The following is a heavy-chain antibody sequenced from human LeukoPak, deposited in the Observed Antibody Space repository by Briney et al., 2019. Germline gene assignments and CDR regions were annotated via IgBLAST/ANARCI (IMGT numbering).Heavy chain of an antibody. CDR2: ISSSSSYI. Sequence: PGGSLRLSCAASGFTFSSYSMNWVRQAPGKGLEWVSSISSSSSYIYYADSVKGRFTISRDNAKNSLYLQMNSLRAEDTAVYYCARDGIAVAASFDYWGQGTLVTVSS. D-gene: IGHD6-19*01. CDR1: GFTFSSYS. J-gene: IGHJ4*02. V-gene: IGHV3-21*01. CDR3: ARDGIAVAASFDY.